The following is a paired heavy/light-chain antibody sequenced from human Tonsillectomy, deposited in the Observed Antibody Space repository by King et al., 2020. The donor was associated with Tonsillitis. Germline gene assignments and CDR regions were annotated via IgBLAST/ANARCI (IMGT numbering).Heavy chain of an antibody. CDR3: AGQDIVVVPAAIGGGWFDP. D-gene: IGHD2-2*01. V-gene: IGHV4-61*02. CDR2: IYTTGST. CDR1: GGSFTSGSYY. Sequence: QVQLQESGPGLVKPSQTLSLTCTVSGGSFTSGSYYWSWIRQPAGKGLEWIGRIYTTGSTNYNPSLKSRVTMSVDTSKNQFSLKLRSVTAADTAVYYCAGQDIVVVPAAIGGGWFDPWGQGTLVTVSS. J-gene: IGHJ5*02.
Light chain of an antibody. V-gene: IGLV3-25*03. CDR3: QSVDSRGLLVV. CDR2: KDS. J-gene: IGLJ2*01. Sequence: SYELTQPPSVSVSPGQTARITCSGDALPKQYAYWYQQKPGQAPALVIYKDSERPSGIPERFSGSSSETTVTLTISGVQAEDEADYHCQSVDSRGLLVVFGGGTKLTVL. CDR1: ALPKQY.